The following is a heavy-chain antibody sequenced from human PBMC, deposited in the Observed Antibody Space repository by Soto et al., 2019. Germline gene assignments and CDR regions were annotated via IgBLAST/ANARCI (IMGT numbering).Heavy chain of an antibody. J-gene: IGHJ4*03. CDR3: ARSGNSGYDWGGGLEI. CDR2: IIPVFGTA. V-gene: IGHV1-69*06. Sequence: QVQLVQSGAEVRKPGSSVTVSCQASGGTLTNYAVNWVRQAPGQGLEWVGGIIPVFGTANNALKFQGRVTITADTSTSNVYLQLTSLRSEDTAVYYCARSGNSGYDWGGGLEIWGRGTLVTVTS. D-gene: IGHD5-12*01. CDR1: GGTLTNYA.